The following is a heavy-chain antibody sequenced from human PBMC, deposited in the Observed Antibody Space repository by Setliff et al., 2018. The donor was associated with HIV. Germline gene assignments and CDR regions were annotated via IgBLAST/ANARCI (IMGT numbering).Heavy chain of an antibody. CDR1: GGSITRTPYY. V-gene: IGHV4-39*01. CDR3: ARLSGGMVPNY. CDR2: IYHTGIT. D-gene: IGHD3-10*01. J-gene: IGHJ4*02. Sequence: LSLTCTVSGGSITRTPYYWGWIRQPPGKGLEWIGSIYHTGITYDNPSLKSRVTISVDTSKNQISLRLSSVTAADTAVYYRARLSGGMVPNYWGQGTLVTVSS.